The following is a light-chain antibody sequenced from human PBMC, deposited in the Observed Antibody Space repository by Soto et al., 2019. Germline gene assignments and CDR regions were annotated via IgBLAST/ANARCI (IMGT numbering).Light chain of an antibody. CDR3: QQYGSSPT. J-gene: IGKJ1*01. CDR2: GAS. CDR1: QSVSSSY. Sequence: EIVLTQSPGTLSLSPGERATLSCRASQSVSSSYLAWYQQKPGQAPRLLIYGASSRATGIPDRFSGSGSGTDFTLTISRLEPEDSAVYYCQQYGSSPTFGQGTKVEIE. V-gene: IGKV3-20*01.